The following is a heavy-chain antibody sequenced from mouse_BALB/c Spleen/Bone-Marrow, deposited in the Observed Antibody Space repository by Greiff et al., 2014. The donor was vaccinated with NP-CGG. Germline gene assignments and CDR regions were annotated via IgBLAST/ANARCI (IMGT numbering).Heavy chain of an antibody. J-gene: IGHJ1*01. CDR1: GYSFTSYY. D-gene: IGHD6-2*01. V-gene: IGHV1S135*01. Sequence: VQLQQSGPELMKPGASVKISCKASGYSFTSYYMHWVKQSHGKSLEWIGYIDPFNGGTSYNQKFKGKATLTVDKSSSTAYMHLSSPTSEDSAVYYCAPLSRYFDVWGAGTTVTVSS. CDR2: IDPFNGGT. CDR3: APLSRYFDV.